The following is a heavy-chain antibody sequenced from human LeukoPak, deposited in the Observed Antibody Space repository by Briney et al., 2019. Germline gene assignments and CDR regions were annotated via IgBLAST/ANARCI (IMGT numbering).Heavy chain of an antibody. CDR3: ARVGVYGLCTSSACFSPFDC. J-gene: IGHJ4*02. V-gene: IGHV4-39*07. Sequence: SETLSLTCTVSAGSISSSSYFWGWIRQPPGRGPEWIGNIYYSGRTYYNPSLKSRVTISVDTSMNQFSLRLSSVTAADTAVYYCARVGVYGLCTSSACFSPFDCWGQGTLVTVSS. CDR2: IYYSGRT. CDR1: AGSISSSSYF. D-gene: IGHD2-2*03.